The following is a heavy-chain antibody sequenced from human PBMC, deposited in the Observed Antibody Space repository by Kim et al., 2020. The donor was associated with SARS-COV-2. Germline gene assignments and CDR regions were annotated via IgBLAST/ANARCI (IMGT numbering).Heavy chain of an antibody. V-gene: IGHV2-5*02. CDR2: IYWDDDK. CDR3: AHRNYYGSGRHWPPRGKHSTLSFDY. D-gene: IGHD3-10*01. Sequence: SGPTLVKPTQTLTLTCTFSGFSLSTSGVGVGWIRQPPGKALEWLALIYWDDDKRYSPSLKSRLTITKDTSKNQVVLTMTNMDPVDTATYYCAHRNYYGSGRHWPPRGKHSTLSFDYWGQGTLVTVSS. J-gene: IGHJ4*02. CDR1: GFSLSTSGVG.